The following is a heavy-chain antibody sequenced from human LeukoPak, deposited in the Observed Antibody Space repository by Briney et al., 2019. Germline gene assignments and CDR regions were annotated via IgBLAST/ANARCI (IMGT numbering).Heavy chain of an antibody. CDR3: ARVSYISGPFDF. V-gene: IGHV3-7*01. J-gene: IGHJ4*02. D-gene: IGHD6-19*01. Sequence: GGSLRLSCAVSGFTFSSFWMSWVRQAPGKGLEWVANINQDGSQKYYVDSVKGRFPISRDNAKNSLYLQMNSLRAEDTAVYYCARVSYISGPFDFWGQGTLVTVSS. CDR2: INQDGSQK. CDR1: GFTFSSFW.